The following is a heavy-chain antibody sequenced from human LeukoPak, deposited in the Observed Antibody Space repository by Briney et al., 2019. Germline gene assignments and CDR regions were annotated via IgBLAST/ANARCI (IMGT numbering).Heavy chain of an antibody. V-gene: IGHV3-15*01. J-gene: IGHJ4*02. CDR3: TDDYGPPDY. Sequence: TGGSLRLSCAAPGFNLSNAWMSWVRQAPGKGLEWVGRLRSKTQGVTTDYAAPVKGRFIISRDDSRNTLYLQMNSLKAEDTAVYYCTDDYGPPDYWGQGTLVTVSS. D-gene: IGHD5-12*01. CDR2: LRSKTQGVTT. CDR1: GFNLSNAW.